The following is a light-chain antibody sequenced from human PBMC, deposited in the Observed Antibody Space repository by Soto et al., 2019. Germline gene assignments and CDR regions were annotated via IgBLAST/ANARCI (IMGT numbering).Light chain of an antibody. CDR2: DTS. J-gene: IGKJ1*01. V-gene: IGKV3-20*01. CDR1: QSVSSD. CDR3: QQYGSSGT. Sequence: EIVMTQSPATLSVSPGERATLSCRASQSVSSDLVWYQQKAGQAPRLLIYDTSTRATGIPDRFSGSGSGTDFTLTISRLEPEDFAVYYCQQYGSSGTFGQGTKVEIK.